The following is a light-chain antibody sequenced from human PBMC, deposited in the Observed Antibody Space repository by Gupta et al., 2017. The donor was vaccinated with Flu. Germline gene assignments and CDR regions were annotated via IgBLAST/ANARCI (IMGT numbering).Light chain of an antibody. J-gene: IGKJ2*03. Sequence: EIVMTQSPDTLSVSPGERATLSCRASQSVSSDLAWYQQKPGQAPRLLIYGASNRATANPARFSGSGSGTEFTLSISSLQSEDFAVYYCQQYNYWPMFSFGQGTKLEIK. CDR3: QQYNYWPMFS. V-gene: IGKV3-15*01. CDR2: GAS. CDR1: QSVSSD.